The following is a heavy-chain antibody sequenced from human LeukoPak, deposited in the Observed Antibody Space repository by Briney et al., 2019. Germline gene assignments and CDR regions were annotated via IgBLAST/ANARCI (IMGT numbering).Heavy chain of an antibody. CDR3: ARDAYCGGDCYWYFDY. D-gene: IGHD2-21*02. CDR2: ISAYNGNT. CDR1: GYTFTSYG. V-gene: IGHV1-18*01. Sequence: ASMKVSCKASGYTFTSYGISWVRQAPGQGLEWMGWISAYNGNTNYAQKLQGRVTMTTDTSTSTAYMELRSLRSDDTAVYYCARDAYCGGDCYWYFDYWGQGTLVTVSS. J-gene: IGHJ4*02.